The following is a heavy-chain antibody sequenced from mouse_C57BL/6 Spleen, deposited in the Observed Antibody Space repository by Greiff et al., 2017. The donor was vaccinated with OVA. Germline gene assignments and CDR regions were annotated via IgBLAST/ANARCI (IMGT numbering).Heavy chain of an antibody. CDR2: IAPETGGT. Sequence: QVQLQQSGAELVRPGASVTLSCKASGYTFTDYEMHWVKQTPVHGLEWIGAIAPETGGTAYQQKFKGKAILTADKSSSTAYMELRSLTSEDSAVYYCTRWKNYDDLREPFDYWGQGTTLTVSS. J-gene: IGHJ2*01. CDR3: TRWKNYDDLREPFDY. CDR1: GYTFTDYE. V-gene: IGHV1-15*01. D-gene: IGHD2-13*01.